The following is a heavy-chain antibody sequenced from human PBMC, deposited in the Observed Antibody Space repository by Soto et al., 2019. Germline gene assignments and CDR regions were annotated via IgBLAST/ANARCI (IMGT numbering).Heavy chain of an antibody. CDR3: ARVFSDSSSFFDP. Sequence: SETLSLTCTVSGGSISSGGYYWIWIRQHPGKGLEWIGYIYYSGSTYYNPSLKSRVTISVDTSKNQFSLKLSSVTAADTAVYYCARVFSDSSSFFDPWGQVTLVTVS. V-gene: IGHV4-31*03. CDR2: IYYSGST. D-gene: IGHD6-13*01. CDR1: GGSISSGGYY. J-gene: IGHJ5*02.